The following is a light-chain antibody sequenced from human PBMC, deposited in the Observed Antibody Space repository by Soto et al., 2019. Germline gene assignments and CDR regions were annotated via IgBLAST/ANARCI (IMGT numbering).Light chain of an antibody. CDR2: GNR. CDR1: SSNLGAGYD. J-gene: IGLJ2*01. Sequence: QTVLTQPPSVSGAPGQRVTLSCTGNSSNLGAGYDVHWYQQLPGAAPKLVIFGNRNRPSGVPERFSGSKSGTSASLAITGLQAEDEAGYYCQVWDGTTDHVIFGGGTKLTVL. CDR3: QVWDGTTDHVI. V-gene: IGLV1-40*01.